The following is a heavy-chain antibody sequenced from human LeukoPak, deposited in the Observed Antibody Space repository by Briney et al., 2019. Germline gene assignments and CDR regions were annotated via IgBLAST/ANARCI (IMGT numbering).Heavy chain of an antibody. V-gene: IGHV1-18*01. Sequence: GASVTVSCKASGYTFTIYGISWVRQAPGQGLEWMGWISFHNGNTNYPQKLQGRVPMTTDRSTSTAYMELRSLRSDDTAVYYCARADVSGSYFHLDYWGQGTLVTVSS. J-gene: IGHJ4*02. CDR3: ARADVSGSYFHLDY. CDR2: ISFHNGNT. D-gene: IGHD3-16*01. CDR1: GYTFTIYG.